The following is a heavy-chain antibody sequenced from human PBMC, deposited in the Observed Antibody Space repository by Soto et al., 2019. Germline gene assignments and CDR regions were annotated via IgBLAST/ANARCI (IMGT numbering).Heavy chain of an antibody. CDR2: INPNNGVT. J-gene: IGHJ5*02. CDR1: GYTFTEYY. D-gene: IGHD6-13*01. CDR3: ARDSKYSSSALMAP. V-gene: IGHV1-2*02. Sequence: ASVKVSCKTSGYTFTEYYVFWVRQAPGQGLEWMGWINPNNGVTKYAQRFLGRVTMTRDTSISTAYMEVSRLGSDDTAVYFCARDSKYSSSALMAPWGQGTLVTVSS.